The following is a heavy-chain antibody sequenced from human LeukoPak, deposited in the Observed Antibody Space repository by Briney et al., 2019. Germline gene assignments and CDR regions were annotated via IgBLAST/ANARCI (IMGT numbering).Heavy chain of an antibody. CDR1: GYTFTGYY. Sequence: GASVKVSCKASGYTFTGYYMHWVRQAPGQGLEWMGWINPNSGGTNYAQKFQGRVTMTRDTSISTAYMELSRLRSDDTAVYCCARGSRYCSGGSCYSDYYYMDVWGKGTTVTVSS. V-gene: IGHV1-2*02. J-gene: IGHJ6*03. D-gene: IGHD2-15*01. CDR3: ARGSRYCSGGSCYSDYYYMDV. CDR2: INPNSGGT.